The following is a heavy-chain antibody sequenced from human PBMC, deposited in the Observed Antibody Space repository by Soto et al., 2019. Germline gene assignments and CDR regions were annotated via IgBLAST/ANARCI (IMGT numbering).Heavy chain of an antibody. CDR3: AKSVKTFGGVIVSGGYYFDY. Sequence: GGSLRLSCAASGFTFSSYGMSWVRQAPGKGLEWVSAISVSGGSTYYADSVNGRFTISRDNSKNTLYLQMNSLRAEDTAVYYCAKSVKTFGGVIVSGGYYFDYWGQGTLVTVSS. CDR2: ISVSGGST. J-gene: IGHJ4*02. CDR1: GFTFSSYG. V-gene: IGHV3-23*01. D-gene: IGHD3-16*02.